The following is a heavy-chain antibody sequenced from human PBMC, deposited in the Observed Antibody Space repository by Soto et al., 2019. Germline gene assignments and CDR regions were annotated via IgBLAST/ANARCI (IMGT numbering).Heavy chain of an antibody. D-gene: IGHD5-12*01. V-gene: IGHV3-21*02. CDR1: GFPFSDYS. Sequence: EVQLVESGGGLVKPGGSLRLACAASGFPFSDYSWNWVRQTPGKGLEWVSSISPSSDSSYYADSVKGRFTISRDNAKNSLFLQMNSLRDEDTAVYYCARPRGPRGYDLIDYWGHGTLVIVSS. CDR3: ARPRGPRGYDLIDY. CDR2: ISPSSDSS. J-gene: IGHJ4*01.